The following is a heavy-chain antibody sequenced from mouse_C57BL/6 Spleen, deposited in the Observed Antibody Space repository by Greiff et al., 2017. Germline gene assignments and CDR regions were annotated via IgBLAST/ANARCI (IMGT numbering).Heavy chain of an antibody. Sequence: EVQLQQSVAELVRPGASVKLSCTASGFNIKNTYMHWVKQRPEQGLEWIGRIDPANGNTKYAPKFQGKATITADTSSNTAYLQLSSLTSEDTAIYYCVIEVYYGRGDFDYWGQGTTLTVSS. CDR1: GFNIKNTY. D-gene: IGHD1-1*01. J-gene: IGHJ2*01. CDR2: IDPANGNT. V-gene: IGHV14-3*01. CDR3: VIEVYYGRGDFDY.